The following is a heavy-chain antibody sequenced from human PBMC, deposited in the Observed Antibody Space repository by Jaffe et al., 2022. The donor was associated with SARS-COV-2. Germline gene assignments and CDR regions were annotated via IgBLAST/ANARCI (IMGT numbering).Heavy chain of an antibody. CDR2: ISYDGSNK. D-gene: IGHD3-10*01. CDR1: GFTFSSYA. CDR3: ARGGSGSYYNDIDY. J-gene: IGHJ4*02. V-gene: IGHV3-30*04. Sequence: QVQLVESGGGVVQPGRSLRLSCAASGFTFSSYAMHWVRQAPGKGLEWVAVISYDGSNKYYADSVKGRFTISRDNSKNTLYLQMNSLRAEDTAVYYCARGGSGSYYNDIDYWGQGTLVTVSS.